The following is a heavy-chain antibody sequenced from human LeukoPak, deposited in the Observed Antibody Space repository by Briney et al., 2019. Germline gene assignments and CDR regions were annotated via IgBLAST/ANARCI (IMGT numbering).Heavy chain of an antibody. CDR2: IKQDGSEK. D-gene: IGHD5-24*01. J-gene: IGHJ4*02. CDR3: ARSGWWMATNFDY. V-gene: IGHV3-7*01. CDR1: GFTFSSYW. Sequence: GGSLRLSCAASGFTFSSYWMSWVRQAPGKGLEWMANIKQDGSEKYYVDSVKGRFTISRDNAKNSLYLQMNSLRAEDTAVYYCARSGWWMATNFDYWGQGTLVTVSS.